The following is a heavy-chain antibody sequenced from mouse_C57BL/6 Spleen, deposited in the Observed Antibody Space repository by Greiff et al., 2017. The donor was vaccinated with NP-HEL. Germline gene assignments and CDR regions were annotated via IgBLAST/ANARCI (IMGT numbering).Heavy chain of an antibody. Sequence: VKLQESGAELVRPGTSVKVSCKASGYSFTNYLIEWVKQRPGQGLEWIGVINPGSGGTNYNEKFKGKATLTADKSSSTAYMQLSSLTSEDSAVYFCAREITTIVGRYFDVWGTGTTVTVSS. J-gene: IGHJ1*03. V-gene: IGHV1-54*01. D-gene: IGHD1-1*01. CDR1: GYSFTNYL. CDR2: INPGSGGT. CDR3: AREITTIVGRYFDV.